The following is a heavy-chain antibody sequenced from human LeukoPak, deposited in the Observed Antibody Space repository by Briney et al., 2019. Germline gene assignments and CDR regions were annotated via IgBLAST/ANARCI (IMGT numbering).Heavy chain of an antibody. Sequence: GGSLRLSCAASGITFSNAWLTWVRQAPGKGLEWVAVISYDGSNKYYADSVKGRFTISRDNSKNTLYLQMNSLRAEDTAVYYCAKDHGDYEGSAFDIWGQGTMVTVSS. CDR2: ISYDGSNK. V-gene: IGHV3-30*18. CDR1: GITFSNAW. CDR3: AKDHGDYEGSAFDI. D-gene: IGHD4-17*01. J-gene: IGHJ3*02.